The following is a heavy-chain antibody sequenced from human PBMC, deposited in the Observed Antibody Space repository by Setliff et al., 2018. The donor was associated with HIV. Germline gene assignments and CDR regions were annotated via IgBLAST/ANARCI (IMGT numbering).Heavy chain of an antibody. CDR3: AREDPNTYRPFDY. CDR1: HSSVSEYY. V-gene: IGHV4-59*02. CDR2: VRQGGAT. Sequence: SETLSLTCNVLHSSVSEYYWSWIRQSPGKGLEWIGYVRQGGATKYNPAFQSRVTISLETSKNQVFLSLASVTAADTAVYFCAREDPNTYRPFDYWGQGSLVTVSS. J-gene: IGHJ4*03.